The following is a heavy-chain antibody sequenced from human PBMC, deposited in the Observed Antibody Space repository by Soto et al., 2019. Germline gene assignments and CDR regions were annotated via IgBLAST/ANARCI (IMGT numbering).Heavy chain of an antibody. CDR1: GGTFSSYA. D-gene: IGHD6-19*01. Sequence: QVQLVQSGAGVKKPGSSVKVSCKASGGTFSSYAISWVRQAPGQGLEWMGGIIPIFGTANYAQKFQGRLTITADESTSTAYMEPSSLRSEDTDVYYCARINSSGWYEAIDYWGQGTLVTVSS. V-gene: IGHV1-69*12. CDR3: ARINSSGWYEAIDY. CDR2: IIPIFGTA. J-gene: IGHJ4*02.